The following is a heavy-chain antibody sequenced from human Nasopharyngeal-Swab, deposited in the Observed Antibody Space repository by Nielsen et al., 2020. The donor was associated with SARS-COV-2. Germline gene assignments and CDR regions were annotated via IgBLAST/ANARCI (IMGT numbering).Heavy chain of an antibody. CDR3: ARPTVYSNFEY. CDR2: IFPFDSET. Sequence: GESLKISCQASGYSFTNFWIAWVRQMPGKGLEWMGIIFPFDSETRYSPSFQGQVTMSVDKSATTAYLQWNSLRAPDTATYYCARPTVYSNFEYWGQGTLVTVSS. J-gene: IGHJ4*02. V-gene: IGHV5-51*01. D-gene: IGHD4-11*01. CDR1: GYSFTNFW.